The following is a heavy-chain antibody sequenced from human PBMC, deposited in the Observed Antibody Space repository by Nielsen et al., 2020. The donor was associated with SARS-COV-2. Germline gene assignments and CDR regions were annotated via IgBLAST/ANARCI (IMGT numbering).Heavy chain of an antibody. J-gene: IGHJ4*02. Sequence: GGSLRLSCAVSGLTFSTFGMSWVRQAPGKGLEWVSAITSSSERTYYADSVRGRFTISRDNSKNTLYLQMNRLRGEDTAMYYCAASWLQDDWGQGTLDTVSS. CDR2: ITSSSERT. V-gene: IGHV3-23*01. D-gene: IGHD5-18*01. CDR1: GLTFSTFG. CDR3: AASWLQDD.